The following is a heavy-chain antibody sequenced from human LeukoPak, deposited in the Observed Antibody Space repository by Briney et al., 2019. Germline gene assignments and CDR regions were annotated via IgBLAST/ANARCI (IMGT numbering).Heavy chain of an antibody. D-gene: IGHD5-12*01. V-gene: IGHV1-18*01. CDR2: ISAYNGNT. CDR3: ASTDMVMGYYFDY. CDR1: GYTFTSYG. Sequence: GASVKVSCKASGYTFTSYGISWVRQAPGQGLEWMGWISAYNGNTNYAQKLQGRVTMTTDTSTSTAYMELSSLRSEDTAVYYCASTDMVMGYYFDYWGQGTLVTVSS. J-gene: IGHJ4*02.